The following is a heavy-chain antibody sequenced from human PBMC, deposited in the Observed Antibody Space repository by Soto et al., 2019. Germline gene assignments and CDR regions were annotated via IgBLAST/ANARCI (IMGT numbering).Heavy chain of an antibody. Sequence: ASVKVSCKASGYTFTSYGISWVRQAPGQGLEWMGWISAYNGNTNYAQKLQGRVTMTTDTSTSTAYMELRSLRSDDTAVYYCARVFLYYDISMAPNWFDPWGQGTLVTV. CDR3: ARVFLYYDISMAPNWFDP. D-gene: IGHD3-9*01. J-gene: IGHJ5*02. CDR2: ISAYNGNT. CDR1: GYTFTSYG. V-gene: IGHV1-18*01.